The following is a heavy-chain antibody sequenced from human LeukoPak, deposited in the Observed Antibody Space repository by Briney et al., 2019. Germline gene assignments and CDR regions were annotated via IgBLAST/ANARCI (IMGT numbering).Heavy chain of an antibody. CDR1: GFTFSSYA. J-gene: IGHJ4*02. CDR3: AKEVCSGGSCLVYFDY. CDR2: ISGSGGNT. D-gene: IGHD2-15*01. V-gene: IGHV3-23*01. Sequence: GGSLRLSCAASGFTFSSYAMSWVRQAPGKGLEWVSAISGSGGNTYYADSVKGRFTISRDNSKNTLYLHMNSLRAEGTAVYYCAKEVCSGGSCLVYFDYWGQGTLVTVSS.